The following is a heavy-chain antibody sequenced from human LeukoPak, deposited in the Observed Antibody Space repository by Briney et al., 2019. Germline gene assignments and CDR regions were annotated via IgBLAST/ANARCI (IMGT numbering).Heavy chain of an antibody. V-gene: IGHV1-46*01. D-gene: IGHD3-3*01. J-gene: IGHJ5*02. CDR3: ARGGTTIFGVGQTNWFDP. Sequence: ASVKVSCKASGYTFTSYYMHWVRQAPGQGLEWMGIINPSGGSTSYAQKFQGRVTMTRDTSTSTLYMELRSLRSEDSAMYYCARGGTTIFGVGQTNWFDPWGQGTPVTVSS. CDR2: INPSGGST. CDR1: GYTFTSYY.